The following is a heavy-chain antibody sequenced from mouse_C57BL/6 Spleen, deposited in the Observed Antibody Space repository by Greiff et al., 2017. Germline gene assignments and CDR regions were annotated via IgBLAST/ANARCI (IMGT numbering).Heavy chain of an antibody. CDR2: ISSGSSTI. CDR1: GFTFSDYG. J-gene: IGHJ4*01. Sequence: EVKLVESGGGLVKPGGSLKLSCAASGFTFSDYGMHWVRQAPEKGLEWVAYISSGSSTIYYADTVKGRFTISRDNAKNTLFLQMTSLRSEDTAMYYCARYPIYYYGSSYDAMDYRVQGTSVTVSS. V-gene: IGHV5-17*01. CDR3: ARYPIYYYGSSYDAMDY. D-gene: IGHD1-1*01.